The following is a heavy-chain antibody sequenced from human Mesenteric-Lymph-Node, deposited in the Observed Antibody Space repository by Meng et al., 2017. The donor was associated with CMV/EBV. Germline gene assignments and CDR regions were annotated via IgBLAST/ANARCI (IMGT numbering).Heavy chain of an antibody. CDR3: ARGLRYLRSNFDY. Sequence: SETLSLTCTVSGGSISSRRCFWGWIRQPPGKGLEWIGNVYYIGNTYYNPSLKSRVTISVDTSKNQFSPKLSSVTAADTAVYYCARGLRYLRSNFDYWGQGTLVTVSS. CDR1: GGSISSRRCF. CDR2: VYYIGNT. J-gene: IGHJ4*02. V-gene: IGHV4-39*07. D-gene: IGHD3-16*01.